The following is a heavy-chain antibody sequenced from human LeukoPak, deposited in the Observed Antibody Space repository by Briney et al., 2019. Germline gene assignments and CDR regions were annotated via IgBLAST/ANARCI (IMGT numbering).Heavy chain of an antibody. CDR1: GYSFTSYW. CDR3: ARHQRVTMVRELITGDFDY. Sequence: SGESLKISCKGSGYSFTSYWIGWVRQMPGKGLEWMGIIYPGDSDTKYSPSFQGQVTISADKSISTAYLQWSSLKASDTAIYYCARHQRVTMVRELITGDFDYWGQGTLVTVSS. V-gene: IGHV5-51*01. J-gene: IGHJ4*02. CDR2: IYPGDSDT. D-gene: IGHD3-10*01.